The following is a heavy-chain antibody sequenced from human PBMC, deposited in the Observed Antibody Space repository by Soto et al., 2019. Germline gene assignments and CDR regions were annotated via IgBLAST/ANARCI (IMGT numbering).Heavy chain of an antibody. Sequence: SETLSLTGAVYGGSFSGYYWNWIRQPPGKGLEWIGEIDHSGYTNYSPSLKSRVTISVDTSKNQFSLRLTSVTAADTAVYYCARVRDWFDPWGQGTLVTV. V-gene: IGHV4-34*01. CDR3: ARVRDWFDP. CDR1: GGSFSGYY. D-gene: IGHD3-3*01. CDR2: IDHSGYT. J-gene: IGHJ5*02.